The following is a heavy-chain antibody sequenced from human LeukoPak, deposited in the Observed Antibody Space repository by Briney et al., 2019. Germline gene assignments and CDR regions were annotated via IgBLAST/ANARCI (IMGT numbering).Heavy chain of an antibody. Sequence: PGGSLTLSCAASGFTFSSYWMSWVRQAPGKGLEWVANIKQDGSEKYYVDSVKGRFTISRDNSKNTLYLQMNSLRAEDTAVYYCARVRSSSSGTYFDYWGQGTLVTVSS. CDR1: GFTFSSYW. CDR2: IKQDGSEK. CDR3: ARVRSSSSGTYFDY. J-gene: IGHJ4*02. V-gene: IGHV3-7*01. D-gene: IGHD6-13*01.